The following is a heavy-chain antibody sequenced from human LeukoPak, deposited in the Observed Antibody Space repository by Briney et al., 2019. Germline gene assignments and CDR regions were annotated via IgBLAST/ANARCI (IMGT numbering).Heavy chain of an antibody. D-gene: IGHD3-10*01. CDR2: INHSGST. CDR1: GGSFSGYY. V-gene: IGHV4-34*01. CDR3: ASSVQGYFDL. Sequence: PSETLSLTCAVYGGSFSGYYWSWIRQPPGKGLEWIGEINHSGSTNYNPSLKSRVTTSVDTSKNQFSLKLSSVTAADTAVYYCASSVQGYFDLWGRGTLVTVSS. J-gene: IGHJ2*01.